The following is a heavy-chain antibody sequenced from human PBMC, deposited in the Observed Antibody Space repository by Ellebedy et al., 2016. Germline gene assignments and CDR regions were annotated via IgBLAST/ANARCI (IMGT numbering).Heavy chain of an antibody. J-gene: IGHJ4*02. V-gene: IGHV3-7*03. CDR3: ARGRYTSGWYPDYFDY. CDR1: GFTFGSYW. CDR2: IKPDGSEN. Sequence: GGSLRLSCAASGFTFGSYWMSWVRLAPGKGLEWVANIKPDGSENYYVDSVEGRFTISRDNAENSLYLQMNSLRAEDTAVYYCARGRYTSGWYPDYFDYWGQGTLVTVSS. D-gene: IGHD6-19*01.